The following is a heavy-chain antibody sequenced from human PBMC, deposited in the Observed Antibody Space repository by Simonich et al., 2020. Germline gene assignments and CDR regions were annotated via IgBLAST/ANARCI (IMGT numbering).Heavy chain of an antibody. J-gene: IGHJ3*02. Sequence: QVKLVASGGGVVQPGRYLRLSCAASGFTFSSYDMHWVRQAPGEGLEWMAGISNYGSKKSYADSVKGRFTISRDNSKNTLYLQMNSRRAEDTAVYYCAREGLLLDAFDIWGQGTMVTVSS. V-gene: IGHV3-30*07. CDR3: AREGLLLDAFDI. CDR2: ISNYGSKK. CDR1: GFTFSSYD. D-gene: IGHD2-15*01.